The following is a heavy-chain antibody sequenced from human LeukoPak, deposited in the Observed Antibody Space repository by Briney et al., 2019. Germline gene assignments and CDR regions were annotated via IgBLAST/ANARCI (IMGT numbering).Heavy chain of an antibody. J-gene: IGHJ5*02. D-gene: IGHD5-24*01. V-gene: IGHV3-7*05. Sequence: GESLTLSCAASGVTFSNYWMIWVRRAPGKGLVWVGNIKPEGSEKRYTHSVRGRFNISRDNAHTSLSLQMNSLTAEDTAVYYFARASDPWLQLTWGQGTMVTVCS. CDR2: IKPEGSEK. CDR3: ARASDPWLQLT. CDR1: GVTFSNYW.